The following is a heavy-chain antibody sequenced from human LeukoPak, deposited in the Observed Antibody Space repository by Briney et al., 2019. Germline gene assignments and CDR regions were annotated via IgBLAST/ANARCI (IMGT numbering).Heavy chain of an antibody. J-gene: IGHJ4*02. CDR1: GFTFSSYA. Sequence: GGSLRLSCAASGFTFSSYAMHWVRQAPGKGLELVAVISYDGSNKYYADSVKGRFTISRDNSKNTLYLQMNSLRAEDTAVYYCARARELRDFDYWGQGTLVTVSS. CDR3: ARARELRDFDY. CDR2: ISYDGSNK. D-gene: IGHD1-7*01. V-gene: IGHV3-30-3*01.